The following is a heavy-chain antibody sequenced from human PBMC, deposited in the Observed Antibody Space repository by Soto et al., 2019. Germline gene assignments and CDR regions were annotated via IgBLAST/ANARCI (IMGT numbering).Heavy chain of an antibody. CDR1: GFTFSSYS. D-gene: IGHD3-3*01. J-gene: IGHJ6*02. CDR3: ARVVGALRFLEWLSTSYYGMDV. CDR2: ISSSSSYI. V-gene: IGHV3-21*01. Sequence: GGSLRLSFAASGFTFSSYSMNWVRQAPGKGLEWVSSISSSSSYIYYADSVKGRFTISRDNAKNSLYLQMNSLRAEDTAVYYCARVVGALRFLEWLSTSYYGMDVWGQGTAVTVSS.